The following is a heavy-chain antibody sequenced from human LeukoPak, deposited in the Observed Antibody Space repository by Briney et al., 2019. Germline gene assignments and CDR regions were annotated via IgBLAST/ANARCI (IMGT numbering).Heavy chain of an antibody. D-gene: IGHD4-17*01. V-gene: IGHV4-59*01. Sequence: SETLSLTCTVSGGSISSYYWSWIRQPPGKGLEWIGYIYYSGSTNYNPSLKSRVTISVDTSKNQFSLKLSSVTAADTAVYYCARVSSDCGDYEDYWGQGTLVTVSS. CDR2: IYYSGST. CDR3: ARVSSDCGDYEDY. CDR1: GGSISSYY. J-gene: IGHJ4*02.